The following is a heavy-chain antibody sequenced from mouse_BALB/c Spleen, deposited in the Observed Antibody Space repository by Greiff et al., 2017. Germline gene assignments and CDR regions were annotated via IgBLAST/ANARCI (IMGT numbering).Heavy chain of an antibody. J-gene: IGHJ3*01. CDR3: NAGGYDAGFAY. D-gene: IGHD2-14*01. V-gene: IGHV14-4*02. CDR2: IDPENGDT. CDR1: GFNIKDYY. Sequence: EVQLQQSGAELVRSGASVKLSCTASGFNIKDYYMHWVKQRPEQGLEWIGWIDPENGDTEYAPKFQGKATMTADTSSNTAYLQLSSLTSEDTAVYYCNAGGYDAGFAYWGQGTLVTVSA.